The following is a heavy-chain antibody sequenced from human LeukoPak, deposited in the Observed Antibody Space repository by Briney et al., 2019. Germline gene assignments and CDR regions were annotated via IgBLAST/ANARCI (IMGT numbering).Heavy chain of an antibody. D-gene: IGHD3-22*01. Sequence: SVKVSCKASGYTFTSYGISWVRQAPGQGLEWMGGIIPIFGTANYAQKFQGRVTITADESTSTAYMELSSLRSEDTAVYYCARNTYYYDSSGYYSGYWGQGTLVTVSS. J-gene: IGHJ4*02. CDR2: IIPIFGTA. CDR3: ARNTYYYDSSGYYSGY. CDR1: GYTFTSYG. V-gene: IGHV1-69*13.